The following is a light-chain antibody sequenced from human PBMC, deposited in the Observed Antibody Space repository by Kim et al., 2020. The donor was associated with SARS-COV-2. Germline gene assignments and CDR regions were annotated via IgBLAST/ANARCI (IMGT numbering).Light chain of an antibody. CDR1: QTISTF. Sequence: DIQMTQSPSSLSASVGDKVTITCRASQTISTFFNWYQHKPGKAPKLLIYATSSLYTGVPSRFSGTGSGTDFTLTINGLQPEDVATYYCQQSYNTPPYTFGQGTKLEI. V-gene: IGKV1-39*01. J-gene: IGKJ2*01. CDR2: ATS. CDR3: QQSYNTPPYT.